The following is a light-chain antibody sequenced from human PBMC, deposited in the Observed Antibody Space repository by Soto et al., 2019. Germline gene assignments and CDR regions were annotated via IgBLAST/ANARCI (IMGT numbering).Light chain of an antibody. Sequence: DIQMTQSPSTLSASVGDRVTITCRARQNIVNWLAWYQQKPGKAPNLLIYKTSTLQRGVPSRFSGSGSGTEFTLTISSLQPDDFAKYYCQQYDSNPMYNFGQGTKVDIX. CDR3: QQYDSNPMYN. V-gene: IGKV1-5*03. CDR1: QNIVNW. CDR2: KTS. J-gene: IGKJ2*01.